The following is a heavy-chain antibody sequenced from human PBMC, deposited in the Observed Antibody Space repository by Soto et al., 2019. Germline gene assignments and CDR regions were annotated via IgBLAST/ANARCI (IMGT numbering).Heavy chain of an antibody. V-gene: IGHV1-69*13. CDR1: GYTFSSYA. Sequence: ASVKVSCKASGYTFSSYAISWVRQAPGQGLEWMGGIIPIFGTANYAQKFQGRVTITADESTSTAYMELSSLRSEDTAVYYCARVESIAARRYYYGMDVWGQGTTVTVSS. J-gene: IGHJ6*02. CDR3: ARVESIAARRYYYGMDV. CDR2: IIPIFGTA. D-gene: IGHD6-6*01.